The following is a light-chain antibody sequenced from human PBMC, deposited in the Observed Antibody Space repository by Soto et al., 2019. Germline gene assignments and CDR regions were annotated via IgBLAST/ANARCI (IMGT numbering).Light chain of an antibody. J-gene: IGLJ2*01. CDR2: DVS. V-gene: IGLV2-14*01. CDR1: SSDVGGYNY. Sequence: QSALTQPASVSGSPGQSITISCTGTSSDVGGYNYVSWYQQHPGKAPKLMIYDVSNRPSGVSNRFSGSRSGNTASLTISGLPAEDEAVYYCSSYTSSNTVLFGGGTKLTVL. CDR3: SSYTSSNTVL.